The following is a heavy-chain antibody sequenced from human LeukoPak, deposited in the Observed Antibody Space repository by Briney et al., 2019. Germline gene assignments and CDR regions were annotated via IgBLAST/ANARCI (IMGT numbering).Heavy chain of an antibody. Sequence: GGSPRLSCAASGFTFSGYGMHWVRQAPGKGLEWVAVISYDGSNKYYADPVKGRFTISRDNSKNTLYLQTNSLRAEDTAVYYCAKVGYCSGGSCSYGMDVWGKGTTVTVSS. CDR3: AKVGYCSGGSCSYGMDV. V-gene: IGHV3-30*18. CDR2: ISYDGSNK. J-gene: IGHJ6*04. D-gene: IGHD2-15*01. CDR1: GFTFSGYG.